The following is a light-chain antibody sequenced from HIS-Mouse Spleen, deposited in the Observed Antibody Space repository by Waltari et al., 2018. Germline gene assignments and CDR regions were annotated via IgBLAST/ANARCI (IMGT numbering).Light chain of an antibody. J-gene: IGLJ2*01. V-gene: IGLV3-10*01. CDR1: ALPKKY. CDR3: YSTDSSGNHRV. CDR2: EDS. Sequence: SYELTQQPSVSVSPGQTARTTCPGDALPKKYPDGYPQKSGQAPVLVIYEDSKRPSGIPERFSGSSSGTMATLTISGAQVEDEADYYCYSTDSSGNHRVFGGGTKLTVL.